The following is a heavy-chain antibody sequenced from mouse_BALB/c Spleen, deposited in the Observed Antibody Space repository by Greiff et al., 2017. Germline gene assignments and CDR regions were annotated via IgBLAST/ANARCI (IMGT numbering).Heavy chain of an antibody. J-gene: IGHJ4*01. Sequence: VQLQQSGTVLARPGASVKMSCKASGYTFTSYWMHWVKQRPGQGLEWIGAIYPGNSDTSYNQEFKGKAKLTAVTSTSTAYMELSSLTNEDSAVYYCTRSPTSTGAMDYWGQGTSVTVSS. V-gene: IGHV1-5*01. CDR3: TRSPTSTGAMDY. CDR2: IYPGNSDT. CDR1: GYTFTSYW. D-gene: IGHD1-1*01.